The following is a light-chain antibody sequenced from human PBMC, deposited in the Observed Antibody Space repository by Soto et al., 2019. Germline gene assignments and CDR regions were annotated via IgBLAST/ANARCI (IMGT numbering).Light chain of an antibody. CDR2: DVT. CDR3: SSYTSSSTPEV. CDR1: SSDVGGYNY. J-gene: IGLJ1*01. V-gene: IGLV2-14*01. Sequence: QSVLTQPASVSWSPGQSITISCTGTSSDVGGYNYVSWYQQHPVKAPKLMIYDVTNRPSGVSDRFSGSKSGNTASLTISGLQAEDEADYYCSSYTSSSTPEVFGTGTKVTVL.